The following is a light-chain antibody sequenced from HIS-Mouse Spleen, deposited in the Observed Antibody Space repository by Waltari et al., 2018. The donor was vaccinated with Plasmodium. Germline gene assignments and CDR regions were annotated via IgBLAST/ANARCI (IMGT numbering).Light chain of an antibody. J-gene: IGLJ3*02. CDR2: GVS. V-gene: IGLV2-8*01. Sequence: QSALTQPPSASGSPGQSVTIPCPGTSSDAGGYNYVSWYQQHPGKAPKLMIYGVSKRPSGVPDRFSGSKSGNTASLTVSGLQAEDEADYYCSSYAGSNNLVFGGGTKLTVL. CDR1: SSDAGGYNY. CDR3: SSYAGSNNLV.